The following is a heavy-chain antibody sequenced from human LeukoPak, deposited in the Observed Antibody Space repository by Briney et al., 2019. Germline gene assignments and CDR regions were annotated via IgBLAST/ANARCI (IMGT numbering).Heavy chain of an antibody. CDR2: INHSGST. D-gene: IGHD2-8*01. V-gene: IGHV4-34*01. J-gene: IGHJ4*02. CDR1: GGSFSGYY. Sequence: SETLSLTCAVYGGSFSGYYWSWIRQPPGKGLEWIGEINHSGSTNYNPSLKSRVTISVDTSKNQFSLKLSSVTAADTAVYYCAKVLMVYAPVPFDYWGQGTLVTVSS. CDR3: AKVLMVYAPVPFDY.